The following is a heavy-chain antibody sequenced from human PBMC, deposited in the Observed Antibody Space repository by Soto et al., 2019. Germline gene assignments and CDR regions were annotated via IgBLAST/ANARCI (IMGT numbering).Heavy chain of an antibody. CDR3: ATVQRRNYGSGSYLGY. CDR2: FDPEDGET. D-gene: IGHD3-10*01. V-gene: IGHV1-24*01. J-gene: IGHJ4*02. CDR1: GYTLTELS. Sequence: QVQLVQSGAEVKKPGASVKVSCKVSGYTLTELSMHWVRQAPGKGLEWMGGFDPEDGETIYAQKFQGRVTVTEDTSTDTAYMELSSLRSEDTAVYYCATVQRRNYGSGSYLGYWGQGTLVTVSS.